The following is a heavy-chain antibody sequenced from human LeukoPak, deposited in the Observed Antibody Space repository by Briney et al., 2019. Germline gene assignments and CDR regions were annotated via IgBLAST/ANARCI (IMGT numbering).Heavy chain of an antibody. CDR3: ARDRGLVDY. Sequence: SETLSLTCTVSGGSMSSYYWSWIRRPPGKGLEWIGYIYYSGSTYYNPSLKSRVTISVDTSKNQFSLKLSSVTAADTAVYYCARDRGLVDYWGQGTLVTVSS. V-gene: IGHV4-59*12. CDR2: IYYSGST. CDR1: GGSMSSYY. J-gene: IGHJ4*02.